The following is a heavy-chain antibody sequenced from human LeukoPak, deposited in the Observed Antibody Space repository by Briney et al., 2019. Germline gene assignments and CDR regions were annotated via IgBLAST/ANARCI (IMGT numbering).Heavy chain of an antibody. CDR3: TPVMVEDRGF. J-gene: IGHJ4*02. V-gene: IGHV3-15*01. Sequence: GGSLRLSCAASGFIFNKAWMNWVRQAPGEGPEGVGRIKSNNDGGTTDYASPVEGRFIISRDDSKNTIYLQMNRLIIDDTAIYYCTPVMVEDRGFWGQGTLVTVSS. D-gene: IGHD2-21*01. CDR1: GFIFNKAW. CDR2: IKSNNDGGTT.